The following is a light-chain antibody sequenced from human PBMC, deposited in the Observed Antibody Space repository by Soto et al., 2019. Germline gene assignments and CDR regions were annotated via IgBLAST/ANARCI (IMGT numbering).Light chain of an antibody. Sequence: VLTQSPGTLSLSPGERATLSCRASQSVTSTFLAWYQQKTGQAPRLLIHDASSRATGIPDRFSGSGSGTDFTLTISRLEPEDFALDYCQQYGSSPPTFGQGTKVEIK. J-gene: IGKJ1*01. CDR3: QQYGSSPPT. CDR1: QSVTSTF. V-gene: IGKV3-20*01. CDR2: DAS.